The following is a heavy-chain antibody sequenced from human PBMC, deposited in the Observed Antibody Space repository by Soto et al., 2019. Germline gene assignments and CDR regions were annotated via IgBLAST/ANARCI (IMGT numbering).Heavy chain of an antibody. Sequence: GASVKVSCKASGYTFTSYAMHWVRQAPGQRLEWMGRINAGNGNTKYSQKFQGRVTMTRDTSTSTLYMELSSLRSEDTAVYYCARESEYRSGWPLYDYWGQGTLVTVSS. CDR2: INAGNGNT. CDR3: ARESEYRSGWPLYDY. CDR1: GYTFTSYA. J-gene: IGHJ4*02. V-gene: IGHV1-3*01. D-gene: IGHD6-19*01.